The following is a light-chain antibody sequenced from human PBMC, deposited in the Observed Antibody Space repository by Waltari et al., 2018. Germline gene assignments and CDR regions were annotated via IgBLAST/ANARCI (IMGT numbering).Light chain of an antibody. Sequence: EIVLTHSPGTLSLSPGERDTLPCRASQSVSRALAWYQQNPGQAPRLLIYGASNRATGIPDRFSGSGSGTDFSLIISRLEPEDFAVYYCQHYVSLPVTFGQGTKVEIK. CDR2: GAS. CDR3: QHYVSLPVT. CDR1: QSVSRA. V-gene: IGKV3-20*01. J-gene: IGKJ1*01.